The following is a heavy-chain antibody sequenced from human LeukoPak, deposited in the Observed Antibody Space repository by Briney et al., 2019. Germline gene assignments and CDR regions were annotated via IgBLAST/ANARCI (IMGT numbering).Heavy chain of an antibody. CDR1: GFTFSSYW. CDR2: IKQDGSEK. CDR3: AKDGVLLWFGELLYFDY. J-gene: IGHJ4*02. V-gene: IGHV3-7*03. D-gene: IGHD3-10*01. Sequence: GGSLRLSCAASGFTFSSYWMSWVRQAPGKGLEWVANIKQDGSEKYYVDSVKGRFTISRDNSKNTLYLQMNSLRAEDTAVYYCAKDGVLLWFGELLYFDYWGQGTLVTVSS.